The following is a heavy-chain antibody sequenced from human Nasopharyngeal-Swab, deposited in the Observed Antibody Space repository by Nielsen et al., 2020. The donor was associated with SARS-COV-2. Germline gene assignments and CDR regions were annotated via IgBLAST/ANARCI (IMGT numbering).Heavy chain of an antibody. J-gene: IGHJ4*02. CDR2: FSYTGIT. CDR3: AREVVGGLVDS. D-gene: IGHD1-26*01. V-gene: IGHV4-61*01. Sequence: SETLSLTCTVSGGSISSGSIRSYYWSWIRQPPGKGLEWIGYFSYTGITNYNPSLKSRVTISVDMSKNQFSLKSSSVAAADTAVYYCAREVVGGLVDSWGQGTLVTVSS. CDR1: GGSISSGSIRSYY.